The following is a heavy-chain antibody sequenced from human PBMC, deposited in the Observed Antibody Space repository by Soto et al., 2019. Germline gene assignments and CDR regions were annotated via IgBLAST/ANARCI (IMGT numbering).Heavy chain of an antibody. CDR2: INHVGGT. D-gene: IGHD3-16*01. CDR3: VRIRYQLPSSVLWLDP. V-gene: IGHV4-34*01. CDR1: GGSLRESY. Sequence: PSDTRSLTCAVYGGSLRESYWTWIRQPPGKGREWIGEINHVGGTNYNPSLKSRVTMSVDTSQNQFSLRLISVTAADTAMYFCVRIRYQLPSSVLWLDPWGQGTPVTVSS. J-gene: IGHJ5*01.